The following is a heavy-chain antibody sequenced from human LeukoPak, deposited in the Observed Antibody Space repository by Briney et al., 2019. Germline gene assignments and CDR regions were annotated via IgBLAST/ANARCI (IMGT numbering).Heavy chain of an antibody. CDR2: IKRDGSEN. Sequence: GGSLRLSCEASGFTFSNYWMSWVRQAPGKGLEWVANIKRDGSENYYVDSVKGRFTISRDNAKNSLYLQMNSLGADDTAVYYCARDGYWYPFYFDYWGQGTLVTASS. CDR3: ARDGYWYPFYFDY. J-gene: IGHJ4*02. V-gene: IGHV3-7*01. D-gene: IGHD2-8*02. CDR1: GFTFSNYW.